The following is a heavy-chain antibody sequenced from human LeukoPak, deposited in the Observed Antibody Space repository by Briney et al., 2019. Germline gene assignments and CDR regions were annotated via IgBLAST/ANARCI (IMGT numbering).Heavy chain of an antibody. D-gene: IGHD3-22*01. V-gene: IGHV4-61*02. Sequence: SETLSLTCPVPGGSISSGSYYWSWIRQPAGKGLEWIGRIYTSGSTNYNPSLKSRVTISVDTSKNQFSLKLSSVTAADTAVYYCARDRSSGYYYAYYYYYMDVWGKGTTVTISS. CDR3: ARDRSSGYYYAYYYYYMDV. CDR1: GGSISSGSYY. CDR2: IYTSGST. J-gene: IGHJ6*03.